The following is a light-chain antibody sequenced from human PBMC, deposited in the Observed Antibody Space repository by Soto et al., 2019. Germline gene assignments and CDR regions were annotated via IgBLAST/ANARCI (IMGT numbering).Light chain of an antibody. Sequence: DIQMTQSPSSLSASVGDRVTITCRASQSISSYLNWYQQKPGKAPKLLIYAASSLQSGVPSRFSGSGSGTDFTLTSIGLQPEAFATYYCQRSYSPPPSFGQGTKLEIK. J-gene: IGKJ2*01. CDR3: QRSYSPPPS. CDR2: AAS. V-gene: IGKV1-39*01. CDR1: QSISSY.